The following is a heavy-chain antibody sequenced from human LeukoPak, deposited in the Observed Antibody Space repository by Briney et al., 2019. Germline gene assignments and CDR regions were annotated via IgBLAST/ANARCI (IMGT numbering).Heavy chain of an antibody. Sequence: GGSLRLSCTPSGFTFGDDTMSWFRQAPGKGLEWVSVIYSGGSTYYADSVKGRFTISRDNSKNTLYLQMNSLRAEDTAVYYCARVEIVVVPAAIQDRDYYYYYMDVWGKGTTVTVSS. J-gene: IGHJ6*03. V-gene: IGHV3-53*01. D-gene: IGHD2-2*02. CDR3: ARVEIVVVPAAIQDRDYYYYYMDV. CDR1: GFTFGDDT. CDR2: IYSGGST.